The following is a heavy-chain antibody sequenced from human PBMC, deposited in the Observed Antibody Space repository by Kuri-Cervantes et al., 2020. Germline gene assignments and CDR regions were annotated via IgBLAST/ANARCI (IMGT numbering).Heavy chain of an antibody. D-gene: IGHD6-13*01. CDR2: MNPNSGNT. CDR1: GYTFTSYY. Sequence: ASVKVSCKASGYTFTSYYMHWVRQAPGQGLEWMGWMNPNSGNTGYAQKFQGRVTMTRNTSISTAYMELSSLRSEDTAVYYCARGYSSNWYGSRRALEYYYYGMDVWGQGTTVTVSS. CDR3: ARGYSSNWYGSRRALEYYYYGMDV. J-gene: IGHJ6*02. V-gene: IGHV1-8*01.